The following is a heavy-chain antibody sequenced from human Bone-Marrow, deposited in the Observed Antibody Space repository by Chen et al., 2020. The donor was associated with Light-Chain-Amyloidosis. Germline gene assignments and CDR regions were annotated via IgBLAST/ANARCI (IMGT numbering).Heavy chain of an antibody. J-gene: IGHJ4*02. CDR3: TRKGGYFDF. CDR2: VSGSTVST. D-gene: IGHD3-10*01. Sequence: EVQLVESGGGLVQPGGSLRLSCATSGFNFSSFGMSWVRQAPGKGLEWVSTVSGSTVSTYYAGAVKGRFIISRDNSKSTLYLQMNSLRAGDTAVYFCTRKGGYFDFWGRDPWSPSPQ. V-gene: IGHV3-23*04. CDR1: GFNFSSFG.